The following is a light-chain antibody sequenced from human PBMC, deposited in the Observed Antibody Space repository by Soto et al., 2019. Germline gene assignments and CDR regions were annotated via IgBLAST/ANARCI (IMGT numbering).Light chain of an antibody. CDR1: QSIGTY. V-gene: IGKV1-39*01. CDR2: GAS. CDR3: QQSYSFKRT. J-gene: IGKJ1*01. Sequence: DIQVTQSPSSLSASVGDRVTITCRASQSIGTYLNWYHQKPGKAPQLLIYGASTLQSGVPSRFSASGSGTHFTLTINSLQTEDFGTYSCQQSYSFKRTLGRGTKVDIK.